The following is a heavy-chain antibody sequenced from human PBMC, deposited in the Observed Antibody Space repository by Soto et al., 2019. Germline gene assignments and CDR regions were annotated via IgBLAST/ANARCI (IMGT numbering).Heavy chain of an antibody. D-gene: IGHD3-3*01. CDR3: AKDGYDFWSGYSRGGGFDY. V-gene: IGHV3-23*04. Sequence: EAQLVESGGGLVQPGGSLRLSCAASGFTFSNYAMSWVRQAPGKGLEWVSAISGSGGSTYYADSVKGRFTISRDNSKNTLYLQMNSLRAEDTAVYYCAKDGYDFWSGYSRGGGFDYWGQGTLVTVSS. J-gene: IGHJ4*02. CDR1: GFTFSNYA. CDR2: ISGSGGST.